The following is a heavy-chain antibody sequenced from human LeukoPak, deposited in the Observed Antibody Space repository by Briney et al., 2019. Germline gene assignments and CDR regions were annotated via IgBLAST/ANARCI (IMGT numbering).Heavy chain of an antibody. D-gene: IGHD3-22*01. V-gene: IGHV3-11*01. CDR3: AIGQRYYYDSSGYYYGGTFGGC. CDR2: ISSSGSTI. Sequence: GGSLRLSCAASGFTFSDYYMSWIRQAPGKGLEWVSYISSSGSTIYYADSVKGRFTISRGNAKNSLYLQMNSLRAEDTAVYYCAIGQRYYYDSSGYYYGGTFGGCWGQGTLVTVSS. J-gene: IGHJ4*02. CDR1: GFTFSDYY.